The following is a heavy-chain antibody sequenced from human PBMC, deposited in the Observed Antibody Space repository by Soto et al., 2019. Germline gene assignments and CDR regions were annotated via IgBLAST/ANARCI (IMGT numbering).Heavy chain of an antibody. CDR3: VRLIGNSWLDS. CDR2: IYYSGST. CDR1: GGSISSVGYY. V-gene: IGHV4-31*08. Sequence: SETLSLPCTVSGGSISSVGYYWSWIRQHPGKGLEWIGYIYYSGSTYYNPSLKSRITINPDPSKNQLSLQLNSVTPDDTAVYYCVRLIGNSWLDSWGQGTLVTVSS. J-gene: IGHJ5*01. D-gene: IGHD2-8*01.